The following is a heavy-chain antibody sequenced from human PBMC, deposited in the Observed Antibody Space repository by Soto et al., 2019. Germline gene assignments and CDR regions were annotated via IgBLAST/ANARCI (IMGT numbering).Heavy chain of an antibody. J-gene: IGHJ5*02. V-gene: IGHV1-46*01. CDR3: ASDFSGGVNWFDP. CDR1: GYTFTRYY. D-gene: IGHD3-10*01. CDR2: INPSGGTT. Sequence: QVQLVQSGAEVKKPGASVKVSCKASGYTFTRYYMHWVRQAPGQGLEWMGIINPSGGTTSYAQKFHGRVTMTRHTSTTKVYMELSSLRSEDTAVYYYASDFSGGVNWFDPWGQGTLVTVSS.